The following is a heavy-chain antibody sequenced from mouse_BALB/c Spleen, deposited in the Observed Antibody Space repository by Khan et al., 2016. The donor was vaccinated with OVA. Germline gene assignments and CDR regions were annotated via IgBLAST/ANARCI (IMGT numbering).Heavy chain of an antibody. CDR2: INPHIGET. CDR3: TRIYRSDFDY. CDR1: GYSFTGYF. V-gene: IGHV1-20*02. J-gene: IGHJ2*01. D-gene: IGHD6-1*01. Sequence: EVQLQQSGPELVRPGASVKISCTASGYSFTGYFMNWVMQSYGKSLEWIGRINPHIGETFYNQRFKDKATLTVDESSSTAHMELRSLASEDSAVYYCTRIYRSDFDYWGQGTTLTVSS.